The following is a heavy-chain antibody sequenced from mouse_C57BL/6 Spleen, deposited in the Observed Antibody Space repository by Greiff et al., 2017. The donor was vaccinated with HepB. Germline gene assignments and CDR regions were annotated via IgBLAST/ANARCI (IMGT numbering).Heavy chain of an antibody. CDR2: ISYDGSN. CDR3: ARAPYYYGSSSYWYFDV. CDR1: GYSITSGYY. D-gene: IGHD1-1*01. V-gene: IGHV3-6*01. Sequence: EVKLQESGPGLVKPSQSLSLTCSVTGYSITSGYYWNWIRQFPGNKLEWMGYISYDGSNNYNPSLKNRISITRDTSKNQFFLKLNSVTTEDTATYYCARAPYYYGSSSYWYFDVWGTGTTVTVSS. J-gene: IGHJ1*03.